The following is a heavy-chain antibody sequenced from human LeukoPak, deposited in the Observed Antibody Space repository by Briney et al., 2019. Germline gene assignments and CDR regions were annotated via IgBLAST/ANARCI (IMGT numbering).Heavy chain of an antibody. Sequence: ASVKVSCKASGYTFTDYYMHWVRQAPGQGLEWMGWINPNSGGTNYAQSFQGRVTVTRDTSISTAYMELSRLRSDDTAVYYCARIPTVTFFDYWGQGTLVTVSS. V-gene: IGHV1-2*02. CDR1: GYTFTDYY. CDR2: INPNSGGT. J-gene: IGHJ4*02. CDR3: ARIPTVTFFDY. D-gene: IGHD4-17*01.